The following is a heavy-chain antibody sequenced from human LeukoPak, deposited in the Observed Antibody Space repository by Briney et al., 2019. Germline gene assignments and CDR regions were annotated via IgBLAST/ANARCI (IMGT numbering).Heavy chain of an antibody. Sequence: PGGSLRLSCAASGFTFSTYWMSWVRQAPGKGLGWVANIKQDGSEKYYVDSVKGRFTISRDNAKNSLYLQMNSLRAEDTAVYYCARVSRWALSHNPHYWGQGTLVTVSS. CDR1: GFTFSTYW. CDR2: IKQDGSEK. D-gene: IGHD1-1*01. CDR3: ARVSRWALSHNPHY. V-gene: IGHV3-7*03. J-gene: IGHJ4*02.